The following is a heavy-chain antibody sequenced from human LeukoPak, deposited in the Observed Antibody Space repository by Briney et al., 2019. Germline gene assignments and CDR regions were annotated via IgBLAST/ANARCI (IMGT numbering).Heavy chain of an antibody. V-gene: IGHV3-48*01. D-gene: IGHD2-2*01. CDR1: GFTFSSYS. CDR2: ISSRSSTI. Sequence: GGSLRRSCAASGFTFSSYSMNWVRQAPGKGLEWVSYISSRSSTIYYADSVKGRFTISRDNAKNSLYLQMNSLRADDTAIYYCARGQPKIVVVPTASDYWGQGTLVTVSS. CDR3: ARGQPKIVVVPTASDY. J-gene: IGHJ4*02.